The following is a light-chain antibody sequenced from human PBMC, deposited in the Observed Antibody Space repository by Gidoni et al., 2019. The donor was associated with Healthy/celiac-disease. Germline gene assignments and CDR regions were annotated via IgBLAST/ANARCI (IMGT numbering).Light chain of an antibody. V-gene: IGKV4-1*01. CDR3: QQYYSTPRT. CDR2: WAS. Sequence: DIVMTQSPDSLAVSLGERATINCKSSQSVVYSSNNKNYLAWYQQKPGQPPKLPIYWASTRESGVPDRFSGSGSGTDFTLTISSLQAEDVAVYYCQQYYSTPRTFGQGTKVEIK. CDR1: QSVVYSSNNKNY. J-gene: IGKJ1*01.